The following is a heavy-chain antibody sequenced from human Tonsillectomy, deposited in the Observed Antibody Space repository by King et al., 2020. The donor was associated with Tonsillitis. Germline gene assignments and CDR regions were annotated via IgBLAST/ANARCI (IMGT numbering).Heavy chain of an antibody. D-gene: IGHD3-16*01. V-gene: IGHV3-11*01. J-gene: IGHJ2*01. CDR1: GFTXSDYY. CDR3: ANLGGRGYFDL. CDR2: XXSXGSXI. Sequence: VQLVESGGGLVKPGGSLRLSCAASGFTXSDYYMSWIXXAPGKGLXWVXXXXSXGSXIYYADSVXGRFTISRDNAKNSLYLQMNSLRAEDTAVYYCANLGGRGYFDLWGRGTLVTVSS.